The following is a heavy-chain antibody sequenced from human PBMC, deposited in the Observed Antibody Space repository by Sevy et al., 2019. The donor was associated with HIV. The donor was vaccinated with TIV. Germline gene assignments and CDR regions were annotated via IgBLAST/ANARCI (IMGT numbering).Heavy chain of an antibody. J-gene: IGHJ5*02. V-gene: IGHV4-34*01. CDR3: ARSPPVVVVPGAPSWFDP. CDR2: INESGIT. D-gene: IGHD2-2*01. CDR1: DGSFSGYY. Sequence: SETLSLTCAVHDGSFSGYYWNWIRQLPGKGLEWIGEINESGITYYNPSLKSRVTISVDTSKKQFSLKLNSVIAADTAVYSCARSPPVVVVPGAPSWFDPWGQGTLVTVSS.